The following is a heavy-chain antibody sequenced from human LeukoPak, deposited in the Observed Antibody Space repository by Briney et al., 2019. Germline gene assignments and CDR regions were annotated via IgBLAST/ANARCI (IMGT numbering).Heavy chain of an antibody. V-gene: IGHV4-30-4*01. Sequence: SQTLSLTCTVSGGSISSGDYYWSWIRQPPGKGLEWIGYIHYSGSTYYNPSLKSRVTISVDTSKNQFPLKLSSVTAADTAVYYCARADSSGYYYPLCDYWGQGALVTVSS. J-gene: IGHJ4*02. CDR1: GGSISSGDYY. D-gene: IGHD3-22*01. CDR3: ARADSSGYYYPLCDY. CDR2: IHYSGST.